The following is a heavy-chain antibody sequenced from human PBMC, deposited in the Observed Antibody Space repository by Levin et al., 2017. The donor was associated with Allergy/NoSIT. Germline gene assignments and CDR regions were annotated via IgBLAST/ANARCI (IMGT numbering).Heavy chain of an antibody. Sequence: GESLKISCKTTGYSFTSHWIAWVRQMPGKGLEWMGIIHPGDSATRYSPSFQGQVTISVDKSITTAYLQWSSLKASDTAMYYCARALIGSDNYFLGSWFDPWGQGTLVIVSS. V-gene: IGHV5-51*01. D-gene: IGHD5-24*01. CDR1: GYSFTSHW. CDR3: ARALIGSDNYFLGSWFDP. J-gene: IGHJ5*02. CDR2: IHPGDSAT.